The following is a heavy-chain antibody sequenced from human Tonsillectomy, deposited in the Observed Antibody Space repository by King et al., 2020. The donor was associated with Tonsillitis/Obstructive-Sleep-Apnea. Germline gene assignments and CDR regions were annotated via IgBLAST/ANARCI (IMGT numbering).Heavy chain of an antibody. CDR3: AKGYCSSTSCYNGGLDY. CDR2: ISGDGGST. J-gene: IGHJ4*02. D-gene: IGHD2-2*02. CDR1: GFTFDDYA. Sequence: VQLVESGGGVVQPGGSLRLSCAASGFTFDDYAMHWVRQAPGKGPEWVSLISGDGGSTYYADSVKGRFTISRDNSKNSLYLQMNSLRTEDTALYYCAKGYCSSTSCYNGGLDYWGQGTLVTVSS. V-gene: IGHV3-43*02.